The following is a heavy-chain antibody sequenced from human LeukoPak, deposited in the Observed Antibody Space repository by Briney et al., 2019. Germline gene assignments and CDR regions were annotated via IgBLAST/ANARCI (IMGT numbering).Heavy chain of an antibody. CDR2: ISGSGGST. J-gene: IGHJ3*02. V-gene: IGHV3-23*01. CDR3: AKDGILPPDAFDI. Sequence: GGSLRLSCAVSGFTFSSYAMSWVRQAPGKGLEWVSAISGSGGSTYYADSVKGRFTISRDNSKNTLYLQMNSLRAEDTAVYYCAKDGILPPDAFDIWGQGTMVTVSS. CDR1: GFTFSSYA.